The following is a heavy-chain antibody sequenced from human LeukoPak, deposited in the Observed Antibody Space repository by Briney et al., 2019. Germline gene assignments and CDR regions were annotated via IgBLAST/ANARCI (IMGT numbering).Heavy chain of an antibody. CDR1: GFTFSSYW. CDR2: INRDGSST. CDR3: ARELSLAVAGTPQDY. V-gene: IGHV3-74*01. Sequence: PGGSLRLSCAASGFTFSSYWMHWVRQAPGKGLVWVSRINRDGSSTSYADSVKGRFTISRDNAKNTLYLQMNTLRAEDTAVYYCARELSLAVAGTPQDYWGQGTLVTVSS. J-gene: IGHJ4*02. D-gene: IGHD6-19*01.